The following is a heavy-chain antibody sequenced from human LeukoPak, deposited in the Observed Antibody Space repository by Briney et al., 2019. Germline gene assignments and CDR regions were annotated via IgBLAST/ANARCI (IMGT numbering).Heavy chain of an antibody. CDR3: ARRDILPEVFDY. Sequence: GASLRLSCAASGCTFSSYAMSWVRQAPGKGLEWVAAISGSGGSTYYADSVKGRFTIFRDNSKNTLYLQMNSLRAEDTTVYYCARRDILPEVFDYWGQGTLVTVSS. V-gene: IGHV3-23*01. CDR2: ISGSGGST. J-gene: IGHJ4*02. D-gene: IGHD3-9*01. CDR1: GCTFSSYA.